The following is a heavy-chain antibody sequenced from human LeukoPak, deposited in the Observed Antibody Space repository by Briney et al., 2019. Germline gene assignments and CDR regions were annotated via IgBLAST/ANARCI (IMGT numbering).Heavy chain of an antibody. D-gene: IGHD2-2*01. Sequence: HAGGSLRLSCAASEFTFDDYAMHWVRQAPGKGLEWVSGISWNSGTIAYADSVKGRFTISRDNAKNSLYLQMNSLRADDTALYYCARFGWLERNLLRRYMDVWGKGTTVTISS. J-gene: IGHJ6*03. CDR1: EFTFDDYA. CDR2: ISWNSGTI. V-gene: IGHV3-9*01. CDR3: ARFGWLERNLLRRYMDV.